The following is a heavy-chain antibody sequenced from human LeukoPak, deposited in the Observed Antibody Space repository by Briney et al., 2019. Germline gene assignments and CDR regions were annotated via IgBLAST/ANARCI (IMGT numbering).Heavy chain of an antibody. CDR2: IFTGGDT. D-gene: IGHD1-1*01. V-gene: IGHV3-53*01. CDR1: GFAVSNSF. J-gene: IGHJ4*02. CDR3: VKGSTGVPPLEY. Sequence: GGSLRLSCAVSGFAVSNSFMSWVRQAPGKGLEWLSVIFTGGDTYYAGSVKDRFTISRDNSENTLYLQMNSLTAEDTALYYCVKGSTGVPPLEYWGQGTLVTVSS.